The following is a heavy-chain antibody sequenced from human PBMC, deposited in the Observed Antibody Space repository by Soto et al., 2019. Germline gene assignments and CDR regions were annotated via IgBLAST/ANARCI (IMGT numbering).Heavy chain of an antibody. Sequence: GASVKVSCKASGYTFTGYYMHWVRQAPGQGLEWMGWINPNSGGTNYAQKFQRRVTMTRDTSISTAYMELSRLRSDDTAVYYCARVGIAAAGYSNWFDPWGQGTLVTVSS. CDR3: ARVGIAAAGYSNWFDP. V-gene: IGHV1-2*02. CDR1: GYTFTGYY. CDR2: INPNSGGT. D-gene: IGHD6-13*01. J-gene: IGHJ5*02.